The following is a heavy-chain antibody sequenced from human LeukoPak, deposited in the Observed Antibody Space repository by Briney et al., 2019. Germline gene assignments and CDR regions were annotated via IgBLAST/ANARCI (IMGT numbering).Heavy chain of an antibody. CDR3: ARGGKGEMATENYYYYGMDV. D-gene: IGHD5-24*01. J-gene: IGHJ6*02. CDR1: GYTFTSYD. V-gene: IGHV1-8*01. Sequence: ASVKVSCKASGYTFTSYDINWVRQATGQGLEWMGWMNPNSGNTGYAQKFQGRVTMTRNTSISTAYMELSSLRSEDTAVYYCARGGKGEMATENYYYYGMDVWGQGTTVTVSS. CDR2: MNPNSGNT.